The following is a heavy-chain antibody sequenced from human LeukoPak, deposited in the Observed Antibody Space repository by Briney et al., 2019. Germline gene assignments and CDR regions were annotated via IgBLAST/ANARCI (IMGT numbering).Heavy chain of an antibody. D-gene: IGHD4-17*01. CDR1: GFTFSSYA. CDR3: AKDRIYGVDDAFDI. V-gene: IGHV3-30*04. Sequence: GRSLRLSCAASGFTFSSYAMHWVRQAPGKGLEWVAVISYDGSNKYYADSVKGRFTISRDNSKNTLYLQMNSLRAEDTAVYYCAKDRIYGVDDAFDIWGQGTMVTVSS. J-gene: IGHJ3*02. CDR2: ISYDGSNK.